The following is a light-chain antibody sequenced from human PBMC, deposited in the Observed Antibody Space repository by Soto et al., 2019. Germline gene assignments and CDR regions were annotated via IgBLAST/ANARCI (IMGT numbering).Light chain of an antibody. CDR3: QVWDSDNNPFYV. J-gene: IGLJ1*01. CDR2: DDS. Sequence: SYALTQPPSVSVAPGQTARITCGGNNIESKSVNWYQQKPGQAPVLVVYDDSDRPSGIPERFSGSNSGNTATLIINTAEAGDEAHYYCQVWDSDNNPFYVFGAGTKVTVL. V-gene: IGLV3-21*02. CDR1: NIESKS.